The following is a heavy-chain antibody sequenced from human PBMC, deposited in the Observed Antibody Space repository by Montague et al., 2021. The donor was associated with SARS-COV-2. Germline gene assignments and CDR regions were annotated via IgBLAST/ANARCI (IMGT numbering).Heavy chain of an antibody. Sequence: TLSLTCIVSSDSISSGGYYWTWIRQHPGKVLEWIGYIYYSGITYYNPSLKSRVSISLDRSKNQFSLNVRSVTAADTAVYYCARGAPRVQGAGNWFDPWGQGTLVTVS. CDR2: IYYSGIT. CDR3: ARGAPRVQGAGNWFDP. CDR1: SDSISSGGYY. D-gene: IGHD3-10*01. V-gene: IGHV4-31*03. J-gene: IGHJ5*02.